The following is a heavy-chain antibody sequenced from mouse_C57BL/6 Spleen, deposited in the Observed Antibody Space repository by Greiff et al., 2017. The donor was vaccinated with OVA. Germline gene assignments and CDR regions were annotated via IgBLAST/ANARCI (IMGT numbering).Heavy chain of an antibody. D-gene: IGHD2-2*01. J-gene: IGHJ2*01. V-gene: IGHV1-81*01. CDR2: IYPRSGNT. CDR1: GYTFTSYG. CDR3: ARWEAVKDY. Sequence: VQRVESGAELARPGASVKLSCKASGYTFTSYGISWVKQRTGQGLEWIGEIYPRSGNTYYNEKVKGKATLNADKSSSTAYMELRILTSEDSAVYFCARWEAVKDYWGQGTTLTVSS.